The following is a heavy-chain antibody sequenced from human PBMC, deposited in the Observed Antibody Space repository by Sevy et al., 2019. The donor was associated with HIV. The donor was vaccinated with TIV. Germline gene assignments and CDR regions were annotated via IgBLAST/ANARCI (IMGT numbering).Heavy chain of an antibody. CDR2: FKSKTDGGTI. V-gene: IGHV3-15*01. Sequence: GGSLRPSCAASGFNFSNAWMSWVRQAPGKGLEWVGRFKSKTDGGTIDYAAPVKGRFTFSRDDSKSTLYLQMNSLNTESNAVYYCTTGPDINGPDYWGQGILVTVSS. CDR1: GFNFSNAW. D-gene: IGHD3-22*01. CDR3: TTGPDINGPDY. J-gene: IGHJ4*02.